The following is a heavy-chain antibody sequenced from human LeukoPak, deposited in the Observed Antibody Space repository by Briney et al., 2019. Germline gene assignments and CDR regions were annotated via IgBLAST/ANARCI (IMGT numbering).Heavy chain of an antibody. D-gene: IGHD5-18*01. J-gene: IGHJ4*02. CDR1: GYTFTDFG. CDR2: ISAYNGDT. Sequence: GASVKASCKASGYTFTDFGISWVRQAPGQGLEWMGWISAYNGDTNYAQKLQGRVTMTTDTSTSTAYMEVRNLRSDDTAVYYCTRDLGVDTTMIFFDYWGQGSLVTVSS. V-gene: IGHV1-18*01. CDR3: TRDLGVDTTMIFFDY.